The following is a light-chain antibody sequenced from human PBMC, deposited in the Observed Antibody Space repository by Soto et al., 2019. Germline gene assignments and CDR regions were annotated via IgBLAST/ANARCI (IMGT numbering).Light chain of an antibody. CDR3: QQYGSSPPIT. CDR2: GAS. Sequence: EIFLAQAPSTLSLSPVGRATLSCKASQSVSSSYLAWYQQKPGQAPRLLIYGASSRATGIPDRFSGSGSGTDFTLTISRLEPEDFAVYYCQQYGSSPPITFGQGTRLEIK. V-gene: IGKV3-20*01. J-gene: IGKJ5*01. CDR1: QSVSSSY.